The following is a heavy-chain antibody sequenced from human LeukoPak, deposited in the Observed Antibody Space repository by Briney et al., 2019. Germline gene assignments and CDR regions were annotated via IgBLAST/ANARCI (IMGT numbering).Heavy chain of an antibody. D-gene: IGHD6-19*01. V-gene: IGHV4-61*08. J-gene: IGHJ4*02. CDR3: ARGGAVVGFDYFDY. Sequence: SETLSLTCTVSGDSISSGDYYWSWIRQPPGKGLEWIGYISYIGSTKYNPSLKSRVTISVDASKNQFSLKLSSVTAADTAVYYCARGGAVVGFDYFDYWGQGTLVTVSS. CDR2: ISYIGST. CDR1: GDSISSGDYY.